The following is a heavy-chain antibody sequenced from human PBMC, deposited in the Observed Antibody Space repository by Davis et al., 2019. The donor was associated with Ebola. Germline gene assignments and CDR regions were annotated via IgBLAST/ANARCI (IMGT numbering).Heavy chain of an antibody. J-gene: IGHJ4*02. D-gene: IGHD6-6*01. Sequence: PGGSLRLSCAASGFTFSRYGMHWVRQAPGKGPEWLTYIFFDGSETFYADSVKGRFTISRDNSKNTLYLQMGRLRSDDTAMYYCVRDFFEFSSSSFSDSWGQGTLVTVSS. CDR1: GFTFSRYG. V-gene: IGHV3-30*03. CDR2: IFFDGSET. CDR3: VRDFFEFSSSSFSDS.